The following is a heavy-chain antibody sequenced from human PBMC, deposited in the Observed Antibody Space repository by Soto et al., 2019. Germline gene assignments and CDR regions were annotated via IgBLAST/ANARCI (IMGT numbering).Heavy chain of an antibody. J-gene: IGHJ6*02. CDR2: IYYSGST. D-gene: IGHD3-10*01. Sequence: SETLSLTCTVSGGSISSYYWSWIRQPPGKGLEGIGYIYYSGSTNYNHYLKSRVTISVDTSKNQFSLKLRSVTAADTAVDYCARDPGVSGVIIVADYYYGMDVWGQGTTVTVSS. CDR3: ARDPGVSGVIIVADYYYGMDV. CDR1: GGSISSYY. V-gene: IGHV4-59*01.